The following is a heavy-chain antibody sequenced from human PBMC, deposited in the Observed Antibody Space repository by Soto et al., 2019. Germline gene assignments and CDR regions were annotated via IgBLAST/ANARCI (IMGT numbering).Heavy chain of an antibody. V-gene: IGHV1-18*01. Sequence: QVQLVQSGAEVKKPGASVKVSCKASGYTFTSYGISWVRQAPGQGLEWMGWISAYNGNTNYAQKLQGRVTMTTDTFTSTAYMELRSLRSDDTAVYYCAREGRIAAAAYYYYYGMDVWGQGTTVTVSS. D-gene: IGHD6-13*01. J-gene: IGHJ6*02. CDR2: ISAYNGNT. CDR3: AREGRIAAAAYYYYYGMDV. CDR1: GYTFTSYG.